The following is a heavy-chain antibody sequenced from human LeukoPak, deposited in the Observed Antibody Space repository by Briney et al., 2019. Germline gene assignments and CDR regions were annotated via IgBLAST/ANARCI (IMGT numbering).Heavy chain of an antibody. CDR3: AKSYGYDFDY. CDR2: ISGSGGST. Sequence: PGGSLRLSCVGSEFTFSSYSMNWVRQAPGKGLEWVSAISGSGGSTYYADSVKGRFTISRDNSKNTLYLQMNSLRAEDTAVYYCAKSYGYDFDYWGQGTLVTVSS. CDR1: EFTFSSYS. D-gene: IGHD5-12*01. V-gene: IGHV3-23*01. J-gene: IGHJ4*02.